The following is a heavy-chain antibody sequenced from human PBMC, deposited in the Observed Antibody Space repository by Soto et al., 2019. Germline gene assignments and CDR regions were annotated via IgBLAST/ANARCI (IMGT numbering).Heavy chain of an antibody. J-gene: IGHJ5*02. D-gene: IGHD3-3*01. Sequence: GASVKVSCKASGYTFTSYGISWVRQAPGQGLEWMGWISAYNGNTNYAQKLQGRVTMTTDTSTSTAYMELRSLRSDDTAVYYCARDSRPITYYDFWSGYFYWFDPWGQGTLVTVSS. CDR2: ISAYNGNT. CDR1: GYTFTSYG. V-gene: IGHV1-18*01. CDR3: ARDSRPITYYDFWSGYFYWFDP.